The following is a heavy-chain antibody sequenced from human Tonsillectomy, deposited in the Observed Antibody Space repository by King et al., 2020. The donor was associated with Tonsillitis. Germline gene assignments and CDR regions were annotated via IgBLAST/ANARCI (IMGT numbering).Heavy chain of an antibody. J-gene: IGHJ3*02. V-gene: IGHV3-23*04. CDR1: GFTFSRYA. CDR2: ISASGAGT. D-gene: IGHD4-23*01. CDR3: VYGGHATFDN. Sequence: EVQLVESGGGLVQPGGSLRLSCGASGFTFSRYAMSWVRQAPGKGLEWVSIISASGAGTYYADSVKGRFSISRDNFKNTLYLQMNSLRAEDTALYYCVYGGHATFDNWGHGTIVTVSS.